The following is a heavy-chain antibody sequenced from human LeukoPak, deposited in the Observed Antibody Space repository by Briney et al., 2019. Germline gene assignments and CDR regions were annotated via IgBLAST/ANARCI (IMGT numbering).Heavy chain of an antibody. CDR1: GFTVSDNY. J-gene: IGHJ4*02. V-gene: IGHV3-53*01. D-gene: IGHD6-19*01. CDR3: AKDSSGPAF. Sequence: GGSLGLSCAASGFTVSDNYMSWVRQAPGKGLEWVSVIYRSGGTFYSDSVKGRFTISRDYSKNMLYLQMNSLRVDDTAVYYCAKDSSGPAFWGQGTLVTVSS. CDR2: IYRSGGT.